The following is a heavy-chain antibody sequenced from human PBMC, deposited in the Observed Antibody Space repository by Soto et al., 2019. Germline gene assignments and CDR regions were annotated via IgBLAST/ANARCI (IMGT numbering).Heavy chain of an antibody. Sequence: GSLRLSCAASGFTFSSYAMSWVRQAPGKGLEWIGSIIYSGGIKYNPSLRSRLTLFVDTSKNQFSLKLSSGTAADTAVYYCARLNGYCISTNCHRYYGLDGWGQGTTVTVSS. CDR2: IIYSGGI. CDR1: GFTFSSYA. J-gene: IGHJ6*01. V-gene: IGHV4-34*12. CDR3: ARLNGYCISTNCHRYYGLDG. D-gene: IGHD2-2*03.